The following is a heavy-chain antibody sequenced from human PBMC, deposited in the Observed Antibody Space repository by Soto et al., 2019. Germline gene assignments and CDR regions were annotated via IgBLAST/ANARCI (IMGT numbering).Heavy chain of an antibody. J-gene: IGHJ4*02. Sequence: QVQLVQSGAEVKMPGASVKLSCRASGYTFTRYALHWMRQAPGQSLEWMGWINGGDGDTRHSHNFQGRITISRDTSASTVYMELSSLDSDDTAVYYCVRTLTGTYALDYWGQGTLITVSS. CDR2: INGGDGDT. CDR1: GYTFTRYA. D-gene: IGHD3-9*01. V-gene: IGHV1-3*01. CDR3: VRTLTGTYALDY.